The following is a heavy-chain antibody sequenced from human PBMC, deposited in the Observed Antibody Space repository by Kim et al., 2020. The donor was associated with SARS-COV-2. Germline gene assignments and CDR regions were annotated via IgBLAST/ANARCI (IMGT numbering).Heavy chain of an antibody. J-gene: IGHJ4*02. CDR2: DTGET. V-gene: IGHV1-2*02. Sequence: DTGETYYPRQFQGRVTLTSDKSFNTVYMELRMLRSDDTAVYYCARTADFDSWGQGTLVTVSS. CDR3: ARTADFDS. D-gene: IGHD2-21*02.